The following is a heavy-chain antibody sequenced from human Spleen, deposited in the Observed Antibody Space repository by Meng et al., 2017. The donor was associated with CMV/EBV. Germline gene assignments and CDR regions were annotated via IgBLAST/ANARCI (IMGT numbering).Heavy chain of an antibody. D-gene: IGHD3-9*01. CDR1: A. CDR3: ATTPRSYDLLTVYRYPGGMGV. V-gene: IGHV1-69*05. J-gene: IGHJ6*02. Sequence: AIGWVRPAPGEGLEWMGGIIPHFDTTNSARKFQGKVTISTDESMSVVYMELSSLRSDDTAVYYCATTPRSYDLLTVYRYPGGMGVWGQGTTVTVSS. CDR2: IIPHFDTT.